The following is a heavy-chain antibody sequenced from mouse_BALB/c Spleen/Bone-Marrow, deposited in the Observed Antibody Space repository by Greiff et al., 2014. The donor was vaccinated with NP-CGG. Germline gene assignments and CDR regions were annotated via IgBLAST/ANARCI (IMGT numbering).Heavy chain of an antibody. D-gene: IGHD1-1*01. CDR2: ISSGGGST. CDR3: AREVLRDYFDY. Sequence: EVKLVESGGGLVKPGGSLKLSCAASGFAFSSYDMSWVRQTPEKRLEWVAYISSGGGSTYCPDTVKGRFTISRDNAKNTLYLQMSSLKSEDTAMYYCAREVLRDYFDYWGQGTTLTVSS. V-gene: IGHV5-12-1*01. CDR1: GFAFSSYD. J-gene: IGHJ2*01.